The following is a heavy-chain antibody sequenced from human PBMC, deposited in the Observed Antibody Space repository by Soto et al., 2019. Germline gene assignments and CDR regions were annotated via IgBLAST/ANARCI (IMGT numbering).Heavy chain of an antibody. CDR3: ARDKITGLFDY. D-gene: IGHD2-8*02. CDR1: GFTFSSYA. V-gene: IGHV3-66*01. CDR2: IYSGGST. Sequence: GGSLRLSCAASGFTFSSYAMSWVRQAPGKGLEWVSVIYSGGSTYYADSVKGRFTISRDNSKNTLYLQMNSLRAEDTALYYCARDKITGLFDYWGQGTLVTVSS. J-gene: IGHJ4*02.